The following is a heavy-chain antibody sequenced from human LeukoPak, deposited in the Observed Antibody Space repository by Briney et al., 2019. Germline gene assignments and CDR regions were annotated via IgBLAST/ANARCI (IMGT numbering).Heavy chain of an antibody. CDR3: ARPSYYGDQPDY. J-gene: IGHJ4*02. CDR2: VYPDDSNI. CDR1: GYSFATYW. D-gene: IGHD4-17*01. V-gene: IGHV5-51*01. Sequence: GESLKISCKGSGYSFATYWIGWVRQMPGKGLEWMGIVYPDDSNIRYSPSFQGQVTISADKSISTAYLQWSSLKASDTAMYYCARPSYYGDQPDYWGQGTLVTVSS.